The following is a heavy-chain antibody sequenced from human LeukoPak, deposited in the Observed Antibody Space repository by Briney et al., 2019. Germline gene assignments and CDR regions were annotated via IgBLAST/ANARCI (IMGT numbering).Heavy chain of an antibody. CDR2: IYSGGST. D-gene: IGHD2-21*02. CDR3: ARIVDYCGGDCYSYFDY. J-gene: IGHJ4*02. CDR1: GFTVSSNY. Sequence: GGSLRHTCAASGFTVSSNYMSWVRQAPGKGLEWVSGIYSGGSTYYADSVKRRFTISRDNSKNTLYLQMNSLRAEDTAVYYCARIVDYCGGDCYSYFDYWGQGTLVTVSS. V-gene: IGHV3-53*01.